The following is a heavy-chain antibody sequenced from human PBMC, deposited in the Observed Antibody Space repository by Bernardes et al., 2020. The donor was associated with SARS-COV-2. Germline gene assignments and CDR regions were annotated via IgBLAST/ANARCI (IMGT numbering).Heavy chain of an antibody. CDR3: ARDAELNCGNNCYMWNNWFDP. CDR1: GYSFSTYA. V-gene: IGHV1-3*04. CDR2: INTYNGNT. J-gene: IGHJ5*02. D-gene: IGHD2-21*01. Sequence: ASVKVSCKASGYSFSTYAMHWVRQAPGQRLEWMGWINTYNGNTKYSQKFQGRVTITRDTSASTAYMELSSLRSEDTAIYYCARDAELNCGNNCYMWNNWFDPWGQGTLVTVSS.